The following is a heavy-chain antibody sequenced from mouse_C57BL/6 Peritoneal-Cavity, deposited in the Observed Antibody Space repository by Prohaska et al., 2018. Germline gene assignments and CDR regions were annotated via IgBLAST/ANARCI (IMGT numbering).Heavy chain of an antibody. CDR2: IDPSDSYT. D-gene: IGHD1-1*01. V-gene: IGHV1-69*01. J-gene: IGHJ2*01. Sequence: QVQLQQPGAELVMPGASVKLSCKASGYTFTSYWMHWVKQRPGHGLEWIGEIDPSDSYTNYNQKLKGKATLTVDKASSTAYMQLSSLTSEDSAVYYCARLDGHFDYWGQGTTLTVSS. CDR3: ARLDGHFDY. CDR1: GYTFTSYW.